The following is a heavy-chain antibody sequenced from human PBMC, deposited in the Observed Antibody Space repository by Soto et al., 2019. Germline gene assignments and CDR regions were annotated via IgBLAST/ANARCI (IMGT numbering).Heavy chain of an antibody. V-gene: IGHV3-48*02. CDR2: ISSSTT. J-gene: IGHJ3*02. CDR3: ARSKLYSPTNDGFDI. CDR1: GFIFSSYS. Sequence: EVQLVESGGGLVQPGGSLRLSCAASGFIFSSYSMNWVRQAPGKGLEWVSYISSSTTYYADSVKGRFTISRDNAKNSLSLQMNSLRDEDTAVYYCARSKLYSPTNDGFDIWGQGTMVTVSS. D-gene: IGHD2-15*01.